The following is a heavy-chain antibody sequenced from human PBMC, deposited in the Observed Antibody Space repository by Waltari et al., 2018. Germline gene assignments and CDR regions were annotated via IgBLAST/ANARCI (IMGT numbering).Heavy chain of an antibody. CDR1: GFTFSSYW. J-gene: IGHJ3*02. CDR3: ASCETGSIAFDI. CDR2: IKQDGSEK. V-gene: IGHV3-7*01. Sequence: EVQLVESGGGLVQPGGSLRLSCAASGFTFSSYWMSWVRQAPGKGLEWGGKIKQDGSEKYYVDSVKGQFTISRDNAKNSLYLQMNSLRAEDTAGYYCASCETGSIAFDIWGQGTMVTVSS. D-gene: IGHD3-10*01.